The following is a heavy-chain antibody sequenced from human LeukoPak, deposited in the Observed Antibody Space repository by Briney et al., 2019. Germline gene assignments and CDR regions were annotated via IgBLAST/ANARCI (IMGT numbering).Heavy chain of an antibody. D-gene: IGHD3-22*01. CDR2: ISSSSSYI. CDR3: ARSTYYYDSSGYY. Sequence: GGSLRLSCAASGFTFSSYSMNWVRQAPGKGLEWVSSISSSSSYIYYADSVKGRFTISRDNAKNSLYLQMNSLRAEDTAVYYCARSTYYYDSSGYYWGQGTLVTVSS. CDR1: GFTFSSYS. V-gene: IGHV3-21*01. J-gene: IGHJ4*02.